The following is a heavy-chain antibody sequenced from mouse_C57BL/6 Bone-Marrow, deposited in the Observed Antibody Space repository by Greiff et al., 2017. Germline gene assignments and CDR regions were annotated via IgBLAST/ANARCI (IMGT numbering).Heavy chain of an antibody. J-gene: IGHJ3*01. CDR2: IHPNSGGT. D-gene: IGHD1-1*01. V-gene: IGHV1-64*01. CDR3: ARRRYGSLWVAY. CDR1: GYTFTSYW. Sequence: QVQLQQPGAELVKPGASVKLSCKASGYTFTSYWMHWVKQRPGQGLEWIGMIHPNSGGTNYNEKFKSKATLTVDKSSSTAYMQLSSLTSEDSAVYYCARRRYGSLWVAYWGQGTLVTVSA.